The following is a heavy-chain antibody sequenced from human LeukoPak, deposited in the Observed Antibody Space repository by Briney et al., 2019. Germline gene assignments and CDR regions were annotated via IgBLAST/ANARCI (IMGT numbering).Heavy chain of an antibody. V-gene: IGHV3-23*01. CDR3: ARGDILTGPPPDY. D-gene: IGHD3-9*01. CDR1: GFIFSSYA. CDR2: ICGSGGST. Sequence: GGSLRLSCAASGFIFSSYAMSWVRQAPGKGLEWVSAICGSGGSTYYADSVKGRLTISRDNSKNTLYLQMGSLRAEDMAVYYCARGDILTGPPPDYWGQGTLVTVSS. J-gene: IGHJ4*02.